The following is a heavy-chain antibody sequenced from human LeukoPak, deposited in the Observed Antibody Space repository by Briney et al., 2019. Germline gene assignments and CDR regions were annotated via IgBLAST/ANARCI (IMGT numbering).Heavy chain of an antibody. CDR2: ISSRSTYI. Sequence: GGSLRLSCAASGFTFFTYTMNWVRQAPGKGLEWVSSISSRSTYIYYADSVKGRFTISRDNARNSLYLQMNSLRAEDTAVYYCAREESGSSGWYDYWGQGTLVTVPS. D-gene: IGHD6-19*01. V-gene: IGHV3-21*01. CDR1: GFTFFTYT. CDR3: AREESGSSGWYDY. J-gene: IGHJ4*02.